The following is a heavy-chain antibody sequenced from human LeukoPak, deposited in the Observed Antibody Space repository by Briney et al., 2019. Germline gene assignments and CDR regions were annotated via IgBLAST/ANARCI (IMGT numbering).Heavy chain of an antibody. V-gene: IGHV3-66*01. Sequence: PGGSLRLSCAASGFTFTTYSMTWVRQPPGKGLEWISFTFAGGTTYYADSVKGRFTVSRDYSKNAVYLQMTTLRTEDTAVYFCARANSYGSYYFEYWGRGTLVAVSS. D-gene: IGHD3-10*01. CDR3: ARANSYGSYYFEY. J-gene: IGHJ4*01. CDR2: TFAGGTT. CDR1: GFTFTTYS.